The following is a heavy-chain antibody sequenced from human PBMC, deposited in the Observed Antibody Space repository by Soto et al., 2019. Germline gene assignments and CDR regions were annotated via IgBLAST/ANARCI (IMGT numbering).Heavy chain of an antibody. CDR1: GFTLSGSW. CDR3: ARGRY. V-gene: IGHV3-7*04. J-gene: IGHJ4*02. CDR2: TNPDGSDK. Sequence: EVQLVESGGGLVQPGGSLRLSCVASGFTLSGSWMSWVRRTPGKGLEWVANTNPDGSDKYYVDSVKGRFTLSRDNAKNSLYLEMNSLRAEDTAVYYCARGRYWGQGTVVTVSP.